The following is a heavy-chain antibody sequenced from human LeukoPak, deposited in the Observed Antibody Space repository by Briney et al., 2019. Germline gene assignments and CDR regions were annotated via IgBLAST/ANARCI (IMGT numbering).Heavy chain of an antibody. Sequence: PSETLSLTCTVSGGSISSGSYYWSWIRQPPGKGLEWIGYIYHSGSTYYNPSLKSRVTISVDRSKNQFSLKLSSVTAADTAVYYCARSNWNYDGHFDYWGQGTLVTVSS. CDR3: ARSNWNYDGHFDY. CDR1: GGSISSGSYY. J-gene: IGHJ4*02. CDR2: IYHSGST. D-gene: IGHD1-7*01. V-gene: IGHV4-30-2*01.